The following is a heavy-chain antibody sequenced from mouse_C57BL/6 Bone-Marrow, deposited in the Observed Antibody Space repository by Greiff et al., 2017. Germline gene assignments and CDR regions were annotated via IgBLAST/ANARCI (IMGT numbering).Heavy chain of an antibody. CDR3: AGRLRRGYFDY. Sequence: DVKLVESGPELVKPGASVKMSCKASGYTFTDYNMHWVKQSHGKSLEWIGYINPNNGGTSYNQKFKGKATLTVNKSSSTAYMELRSLTSEDSAVXYCAGRLRRGYFDYWGQGTTLTVSS. CDR1: GYTFTDYN. V-gene: IGHV1-22*01. D-gene: IGHD2-4*01. J-gene: IGHJ2*01. CDR2: INPNNGGT.